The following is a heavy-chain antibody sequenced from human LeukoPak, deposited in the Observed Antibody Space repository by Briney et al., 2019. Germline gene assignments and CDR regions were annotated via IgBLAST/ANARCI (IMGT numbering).Heavy chain of an antibody. Sequence: GGSLRLSCAASGFTFSDYYMSWVRQAPGKGLEWVSGVSGSGGATNYADSVKGRFTISRDNSKDTLYLQMNSLRAEDTAVYYCAKVRGYNFDYEVDFWGQGTLVTVSS. D-gene: IGHD5-18*01. V-gene: IGHV3-23*01. J-gene: IGHJ4*02. CDR3: AKVRGYNFDYEVDF. CDR1: GFTFSDYY. CDR2: VSGSGGAT.